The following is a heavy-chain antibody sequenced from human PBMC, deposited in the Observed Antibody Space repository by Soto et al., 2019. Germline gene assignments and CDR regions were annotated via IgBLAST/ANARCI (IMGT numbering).Heavy chain of an antibody. J-gene: IGHJ4*02. CDR3: ARVMVRGVIISEFDY. Sequence: PSETLSLTCTVSGGSISSYYWSWIRQPPGKGLEWIGYIYYSGSTNYNPSLKSRVTISVDTSKNQFSLKLSSVTAADTAVYYCARVMVRGVIISEFDYWGQGTLVTV. CDR2: IYYSGST. V-gene: IGHV4-59*01. D-gene: IGHD3-10*01. CDR1: GGSISSYY.